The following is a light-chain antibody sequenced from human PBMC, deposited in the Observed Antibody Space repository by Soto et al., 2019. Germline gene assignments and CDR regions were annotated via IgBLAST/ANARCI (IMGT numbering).Light chain of an antibody. J-gene: IGLJ1*01. CDR2: DVS. Sequence: QSALTQPASVSGSPGQSITISCTGTSSDVGGNKSVSWYHHYPGKAPKLMICDVSNRPSGVSNRFSGSKSGNTASLTISGLQAEDEADYYCSAFTGTTYVFGTGTKVTVL. CDR1: SSDVGGNKS. V-gene: IGLV2-14*03. CDR3: SAFTGTTYV.